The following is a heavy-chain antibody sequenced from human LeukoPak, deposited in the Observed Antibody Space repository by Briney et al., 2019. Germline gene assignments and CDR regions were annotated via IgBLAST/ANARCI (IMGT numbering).Heavy chain of an antibody. D-gene: IGHD3-22*01. J-gene: IGHJ4*02. Sequence: SETLSLTCTVSGGSVSSASYYWSWIRQPPGKGLEWIGCIYYSGSTNYNPSLESRVTISVDTSKNQFSLKLTSVTAEDTAVYYCARGPITTRSHFDYWGQGTLVTVSS. CDR2: IYYSGST. V-gene: IGHV4-61*01. CDR3: ARGPITTRSHFDY. CDR1: GGSVSSASYY.